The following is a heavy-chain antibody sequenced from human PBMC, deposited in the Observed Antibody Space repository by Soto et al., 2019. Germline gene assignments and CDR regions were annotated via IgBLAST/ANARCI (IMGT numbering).Heavy chain of an antibody. V-gene: IGHV3-33*01. CDR1: GFSINNYG. CDR2: IRYDGSQT. Sequence: QVQLVESGGGVVQPGRSLRLSCAASGFSINNYGMHWVRQAPGKGLEWVSVIRYDGSQTLYADSVKGRFTISRDTSKNMFYLQMTSLRAEDTAVYYCGTSSDGYYHGTVWGQGTLVTVSS. CDR3: GTSSDGYYHGTV. D-gene: IGHD1-26*01. J-gene: IGHJ4*02.